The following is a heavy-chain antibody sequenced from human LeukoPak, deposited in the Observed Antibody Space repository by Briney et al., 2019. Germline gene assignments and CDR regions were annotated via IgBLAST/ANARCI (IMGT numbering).Heavy chain of an antibody. CDR2: IYYSGST. D-gene: IGHD3-22*01. V-gene: IGHV4-30-4*08. Sequence: PSQTLSLTCTVSGGSISSGSYYWSWIRQPPGKGLEWIGYIYYSGSTYYNPSLKSRVTISVDTSKNQFSLKLSSVTAADTAVYYCARRDHKYDSSDAFVIWGQGTMVTVSS. J-gene: IGHJ3*02. CDR1: GGSISSGSYY. CDR3: ARRDHKYDSSDAFVI.